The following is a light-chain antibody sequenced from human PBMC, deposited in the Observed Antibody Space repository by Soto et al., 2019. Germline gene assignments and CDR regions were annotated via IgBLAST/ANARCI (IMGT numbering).Light chain of an antibody. CDR1: QSVRSS. J-gene: IGKJ1*01. Sequence: EILLTQSPATLSLSPGERATLSCRASQSVRSSLAWYQQKSCQAPRLLIYDASTRATGIPGRFSGSGSGTDFTLTISNLEPEDFAVYYCQQRSSWPWTFGQGAKVEIK. CDR3: QQRSSWPWT. V-gene: IGKV3-11*01. CDR2: DAS.